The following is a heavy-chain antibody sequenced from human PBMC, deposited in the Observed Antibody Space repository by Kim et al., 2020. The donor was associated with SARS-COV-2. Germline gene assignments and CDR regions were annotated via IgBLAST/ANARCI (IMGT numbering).Heavy chain of an antibody. CDR2: ISGSGGST. Sequence: GGSLRLSCAASGFTFSSYAMSWVRQAPGKGLEWVSAISGSGGSTYYADSVKGRFTISRDNSKNTLYLQMNSLRAEDTAVYYCAKEGFCSGGTCYTYFDYWVQGTLVTVSS. V-gene: IGHV3-23*01. CDR1: GFTFSSYA. D-gene: IGHD2-15*01. CDR3: AKEGFCSGGTCYTYFDY. J-gene: IGHJ4*02.